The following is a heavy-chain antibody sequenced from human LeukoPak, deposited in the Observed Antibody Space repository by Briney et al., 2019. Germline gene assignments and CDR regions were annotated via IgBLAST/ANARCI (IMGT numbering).Heavy chain of an antibody. CDR1: GFTFSDYY. D-gene: IGHD3-16*01. J-gene: IGHJ5*02. CDR2: ITGTGSGI. Sequence: GGSLRLSCAASGFTFSDYYMSWIRQAPGKGLEWISYITGTGSGIDYADSVKGRFTISRDNAKNSLYLQMSSLRAEDTALYYCARQLGPPPSHNYFGPWGQGTLVTVSS. CDR3: ARQLGPPPSHNYFGP. V-gene: IGHV3-11*01.